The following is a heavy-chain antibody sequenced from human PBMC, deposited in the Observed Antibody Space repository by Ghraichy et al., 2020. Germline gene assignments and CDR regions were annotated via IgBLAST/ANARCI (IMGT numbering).Heavy chain of an antibody. CDR3: ARVQLPTNYYYYYMDV. J-gene: IGHJ6*03. Sequence: SGPTLVKPTQTLTLTCTFSGFSLSTSGMCVSWIRQPPGKALEWLALIDWDDDKYYSTSLKTRLTISKDTSKNQVVLTMTNMDPVDTATYYCARVQLPTNYYYYYMDVWGKGTTVTVSS. D-gene: IGHD2-2*01. V-gene: IGHV2-70*01. CDR1: GFSLSTSGMC. CDR2: IDWDDDK.